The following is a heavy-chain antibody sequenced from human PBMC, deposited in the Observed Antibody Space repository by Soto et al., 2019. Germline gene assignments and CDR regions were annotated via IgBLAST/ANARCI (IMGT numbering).Heavy chain of an antibody. V-gene: IGHV3-74*01. CDR1: GFTFSSYW. D-gene: IGHD1-26*01. CDR3: ARGSDREPAAWFDP. J-gene: IGHJ5*02. Sequence: GGSLRLSCAASGFTFSSYWMHWVRQVPGKGLVWVSRINGDGSRTTYADSVKGRFTISRDNAKNTLYLQMNSLKAEDTAVYYCARGSDREPAAWFDPWGQGTLVTVSS. CDR2: INGDGSRT.